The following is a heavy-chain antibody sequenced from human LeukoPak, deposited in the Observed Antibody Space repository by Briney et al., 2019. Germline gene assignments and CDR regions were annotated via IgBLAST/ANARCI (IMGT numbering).Heavy chain of an antibody. CDR1: GGSISSGSYY. CDR3: AREPQYDFWSGYYGRYYYYYYMDV. Sequence: PSQTLSLTCTVSGGSISSGSYYWSWFRQPAGKGLEWIGRISSSGCTNYNPSLKSRVTISVDTSKNQFSLKLSSVTAADTAVYYCAREPQYDFWSGYYGRYYYYYYMDVWGKGTTVTVSS. CDR2: ISSSGCT. D-gene: IGHD3-3*01. V-gene: IGHV4-61*02. J-gene: IGHJ6*03.